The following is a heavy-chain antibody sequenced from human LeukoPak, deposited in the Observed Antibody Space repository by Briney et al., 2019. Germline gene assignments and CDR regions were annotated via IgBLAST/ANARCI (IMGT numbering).Heavy chain of an antibody. CDR1: GYTFTSFW. Sequence: PGESLKISCKGSGYTFTSFWIGWVRQMPGKGLEWMGLIYPADSDTRYSPSFQGQVTISADKSINTAYLQWGSLKASDTAMYYCARPSTVNKWCYYFDSWGQGTLVTVSS. CDR2: IYPADSDT. CDR3: ARPSTVNKWCYYFDS. V-gene: IGHV5-51*01. J-gene: IGHJ4*02. D-gene: IGHD2-15*01.